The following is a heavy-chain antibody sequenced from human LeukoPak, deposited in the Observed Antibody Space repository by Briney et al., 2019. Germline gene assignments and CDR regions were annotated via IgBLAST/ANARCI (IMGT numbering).Heavy chain of an antibody. CDR1: GYSFTSNY. J-gene: IGHJ4*02. CDR2: INPNSGGT. D-gene: IGHD5-12*01. CDR3: ARAPSDVAPGY. V-gene: IGHV1-2*04. Sequence: ASVKVSCKVSGYSFTSNYMHWVRQAPGQGLEWMGWINPNSGGTNYAQKFQGWVTMTRDTSISTAYMELSRLRSDDTAVYYCARAPSDVAPGYWGQGTLVTVSS.